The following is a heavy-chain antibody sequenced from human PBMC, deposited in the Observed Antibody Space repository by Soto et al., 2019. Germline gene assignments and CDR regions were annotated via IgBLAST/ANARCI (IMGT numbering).Heavy chain of an antibody. J-gene: IGHJ3*02. D-gene: IGHD3-3*01. CDR2: ISAYNGNT. V-gene: IGHV1-18*01. Sequence: QVQLVQSGAEVKKPGASVKVSCKASGYTFTSYGISWVRQAPGQGREWMGWISAYNGNTNYAQKLQGRVTMTTDTSTSTAYMELRSLRSDDTAVYYCASDITIFGVVTAFDIWGQGTMVTVSS. CDR1: GYTFTSYG. CDR3: ASDITIFGVVTAFDI.